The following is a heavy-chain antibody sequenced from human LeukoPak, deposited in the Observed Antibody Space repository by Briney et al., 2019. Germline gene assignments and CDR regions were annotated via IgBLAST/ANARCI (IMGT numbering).Heavy chain of an antibody. CDR1: GFTFSSYW. CDR2: ISSSSSNI. V-gene: IGHV3-21*01. J-gene: IGHJ4*02. CDR3: ARCTTGRTFGSLREIKRSREIDY. Sequence: PGGSLRLSCAASGFTFSSYWMHWVRQAPGKGLEWVSSISSSSSNIYYADSVKGRFTISRDNAKNSLYLQMNSLRVEDTAVYYCARCTTGRTFGSLREIKRSREIDYWGQGTLVTVSS. D-gene: IGHD1-1*01.